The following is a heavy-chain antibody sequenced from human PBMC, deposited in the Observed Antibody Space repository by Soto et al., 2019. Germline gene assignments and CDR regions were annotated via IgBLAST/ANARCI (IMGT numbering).Heavy chain of an antibody. V-gene: IGHV3-33*01. Sequence: QVQLVESGGGVVQPGRSLRLSCAASGFTFSSYGMHWVRQAPGKGLEWVAGIWYDGSNKYYADSVKGRFTISRDNSKNTRYLQMNSLRAEDTAVYYFARWSCTDKAPFGYWGQGTLVTVSS. D-gene: IGHD2-8*01. CDR2: IWYDGSNK. J-gene: IGHJ4*02. CDR3: ARWSCTDKAPFGY. CDR1: GFTFSSYG.